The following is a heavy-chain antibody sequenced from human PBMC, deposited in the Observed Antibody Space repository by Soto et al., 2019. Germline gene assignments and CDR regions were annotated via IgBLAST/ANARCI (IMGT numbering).Heavy chain of an antibody. V-gene: IGHV4-34*01. Sequence: PSETLSLTCAVYGGSFSGYYWSWIRQPPGKGLEWIGEINHSGSTNYNPSLKSRVTISVDTSKNQFSLKLSSVTAADTAVYYCASARMATVYFDYWGQGTLVTVSS. D-gene: IGHD4-4*01. J-gene: IGHJ4*02. CDR1: GGSFSGYY. CDR2: INHSGST. CDR3: ASARMATVYFDY.